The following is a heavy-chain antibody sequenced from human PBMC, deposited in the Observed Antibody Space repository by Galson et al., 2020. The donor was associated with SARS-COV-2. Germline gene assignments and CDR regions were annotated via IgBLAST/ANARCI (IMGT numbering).Heavy chain of an antibody. J-gene: IGHJ6*02. CDR3: ARSPGETVARTMDV. Sequence: SQTLSLTCAISGDTVSSNSAAWNWIRQSPSRGLEWLGRTYYRSKWYNDYAESVKSRITFNPDTSKNQFSLHLNSVTPEDTAVYYCARSPGETVARTMDVWGQGTTVTVSS. CDR1: GDTVSSNSAA. CDR2: TYYRSKWYN. V-gene: IGHV6-1*01. D-gene: IGHD2-21*01.